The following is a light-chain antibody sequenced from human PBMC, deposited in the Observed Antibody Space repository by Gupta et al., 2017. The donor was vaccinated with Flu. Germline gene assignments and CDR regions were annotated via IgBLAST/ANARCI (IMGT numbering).Light chain of an antibody. CDR1: QSVLHRSNNKNY. J-gene: IGKJ4*01. CDR3: QQYYTVPFT. CDR2: WAS. V-gene: IGKV4-1*01. Sequence: NCKSSQSVLHRSNNKNYLAWYQQKPGQPPKLLIYWASARESGLLDRFSGSGSGTDFTLTISSLQAEDVAVYYCQQYYTVPFTFGGGTKVEIK.